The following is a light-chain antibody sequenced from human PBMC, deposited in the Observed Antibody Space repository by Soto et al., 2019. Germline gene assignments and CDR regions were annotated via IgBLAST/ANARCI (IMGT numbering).Light chain of an antibody. Sequence: DIQMTQSPSTLSASVGDRVTITCRASQSITTCLAWYQQKPGKAPKLLIYDASTLEGGVPSRFGGRGSGTEFTLTISNLQPDDCATYDCLRCQIYSPTFRQGPTLEIK. J-gene: IGKJ2*01. CDR1: QSITTC. CDR3: LRCQIYSPT. V-gene: IGKV1-5*01. CDR2: DAS.